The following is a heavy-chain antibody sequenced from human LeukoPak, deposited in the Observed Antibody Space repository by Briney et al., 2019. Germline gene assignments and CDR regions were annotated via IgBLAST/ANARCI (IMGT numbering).Heavy chain of an antibody. Sequence: GASVKVSSKASGYTFTGYYMHWVRQAPGQGLEWMGWINPNSGGTNYAQKFQGRVTMTRDTSISTAYMELSRLRSDDTAVYYCARGGRILYYYDSSGSRNWYFDLWGRGTLVTVSS. D-gene: IGHD3-22*01. V-gene: IGHV1-2*02. CDR3: ARGGRILYYYDSSGSRNWYFDL. CDR2: INPNSGGT. CDR1: GYTFTGYY. J-gene: IGHJ2*01.